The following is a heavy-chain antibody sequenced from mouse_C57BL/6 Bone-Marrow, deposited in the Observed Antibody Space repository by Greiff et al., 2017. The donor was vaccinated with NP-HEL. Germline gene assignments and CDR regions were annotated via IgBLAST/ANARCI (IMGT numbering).Heavy chain of an antibody. CDR3: ARSGYYGRWYFDV. V-gene: IGHV1-81*01. Sequence: QVQLQQSGAELARPGASVKLSCKASGYTFTSSGISWVKQRTGQGLEWIGEIYPRSGNTYYNEKFKGKATLTADKSSSTAYMELRSLTSEDSAVYFCARSGYYGRWYFDVWGTGTTVTVSS. CDR1: GYTFTSSG. J-gene: IGHJ1*03. D-gene: IGHD1-1*01. CDR2: IYPRSGNT.